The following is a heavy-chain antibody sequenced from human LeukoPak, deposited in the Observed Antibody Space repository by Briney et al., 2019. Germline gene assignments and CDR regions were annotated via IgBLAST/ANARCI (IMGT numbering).Heavy chain of an antibody. CDR3: ARAPNKVEMVTISRGGSPSYYYYGMDV. J-gene: IGHJ6*02. V-gene: IGHV1-69*04. D-gene: IGHD5-24*01. CDR1: GGTFSSYA. CDR2: IIPIFGIA. Sequence: ASVKVSCKASGGTFSSYAISWVRQAPGQGLEWMGRIIPIFGIANYAQKFQGRVTITADKSTSTAYMELSSLRSEDTAVYYCARAPNKVEMVTISRGGSPSYYYYGMDVWGQGTTVTVSS.